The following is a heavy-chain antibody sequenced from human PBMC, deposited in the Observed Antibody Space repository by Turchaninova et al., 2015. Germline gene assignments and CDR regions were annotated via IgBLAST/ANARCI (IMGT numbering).Heavy chain of an antibody. Sequence: QVQLQESGPGLVKPSETLSLTCVVSGYSISSPHYWGWIRQSPGKGLEWIGNIFHNGNTYYNPSLKSRVTISVDTSKHQFSLKLTSVTAADTAVYYCARQSVNWYFDLWGRGTLVTVSS. CDR3: ARQSVNWYFDL. D-gene: IGHD4-11*01. CDR2: IFHNGNT. J-gene: IGHJ2*01. V-gene: IGHV4-38-2*01. CDR1: GYSISSPHY.